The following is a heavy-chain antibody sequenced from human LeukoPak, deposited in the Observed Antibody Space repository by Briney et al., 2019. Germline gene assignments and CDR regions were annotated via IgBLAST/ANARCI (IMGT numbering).Heavy chain of an antibody. V-gene: IGHV1-58*02. D-gene: IGHD6-13*01. CDR3: ARDEGSIAAAGDY. Sequence: ASVKVSCKASGFTLTSSAMQWVRQARGQRLEWIGWIVVGSGNTNYAQKFQERVTITRDTSASTAYMELSSLRSEDTAVYYCARDEGSIAAAGDYWGQGTLVTVSS. CDR2: IVVGSGNT. J-gene: IGHJ4*02. CDR1: GFTLTSSA.